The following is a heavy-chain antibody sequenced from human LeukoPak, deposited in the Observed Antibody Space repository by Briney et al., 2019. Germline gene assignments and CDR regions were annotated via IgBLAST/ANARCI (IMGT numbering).Heavy chain of an antibody. CDR2: INPSGGST. J-gene: IGHJ6*02. CDR1: GYTFTSYY. D-gene: IGHD6-19*01. Sequence: ASVKVSCKASGYTFTSYYMHWVRQAPGQGLEWMGIINPSGGSTSYAQKFQGRVTMTRDTSTSTVYMELSSLRSEDTAVYYCARDSGSPNIAVPGMDVWGQGTTVTVSS. V-gene: IGHV1-46*01. CDR3: ARDSGSPNIAVPGMDV.